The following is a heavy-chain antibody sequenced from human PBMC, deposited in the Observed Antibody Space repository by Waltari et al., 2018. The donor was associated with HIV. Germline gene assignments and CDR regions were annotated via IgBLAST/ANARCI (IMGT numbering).Heavy chain of an antibody. J-gene: IGHJ4*02. Sequence: QVQLVQSGAEVKKPGSSVKVSCKASGGTFSSYAISWVRQAPGQGLEWMGGIIPIFGTANYAQKFQGRVTITADKSTSTAYMELSSLRSEDTAVYYCAQGGYCSGGSCNSPYFDYWGQGTLVTVSS. CDR1: GGTFSSYA. V-gene: IGHV1-69*06. CDR3: AQGGYCSGGSCNSPYFDY. D-gene: IGHD2-15*01. CDR2: IIPIFGTA.